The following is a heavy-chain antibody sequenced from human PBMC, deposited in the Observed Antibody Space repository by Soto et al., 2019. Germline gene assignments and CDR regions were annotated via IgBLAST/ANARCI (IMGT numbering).Heavy chain of an antibody. D-gene: IGHD4-4*01. J-gene: IGHJ4*02. CDR3: ARAQTPTDSDF. Sequence: QIQLVQSEGEVKKPGASVKVSCKTSGYTFTNYGVTWVRQAPGQGLEWMGWLNTYNGNTKYAQRFQGRVTMSPDTSASTAYVELRSLRSDDTAVYYCARAQTPTDSDFRGQGTLVTVSS. CDR1: GYTFTNYG. CDR2: LNTYNGNT. V-gene: IGHV1-18*01.